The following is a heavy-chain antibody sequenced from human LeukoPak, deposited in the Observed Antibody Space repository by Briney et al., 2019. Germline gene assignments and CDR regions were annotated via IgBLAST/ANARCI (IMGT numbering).Heavy chain of an antibody. V-gene: IGHV1-2*02. D-gene: IGHD7-27*01. Sequence: ASVKVSCKASGGTFSSYAISWVRQDPGQGLEWMGWINPNSGGTNYAQKFQGRVTMTRDTSISTAYMELSRLTSDDTAVYYCARDILTDDAFDIWGQGTMVTVAS. J-gene: IGHJ3*02. CDR2: INPNSGGT. CDR3: ARDILTDDAFDI. CDR1: GGTFSSYA.